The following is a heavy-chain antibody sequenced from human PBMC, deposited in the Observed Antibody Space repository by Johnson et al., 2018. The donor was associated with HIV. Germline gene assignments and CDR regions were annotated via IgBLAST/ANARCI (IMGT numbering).Heavy chain of an antibody. J-gene: IGHJ3*01. D-gene: IGHD4-17*01. CDR1: GFPFSDYY. CDR3: ARDATPWGRDYVGYAFDL. CDR2: ISTSGSSI. V-gene: IGHV3-11*04. Sequence: QVQLVESGGGLVKPGGSLRLSCAASGFPFSDYYMTWIRQTPGKGLECLAYISTSGSSIYYTDSVKGRVTISRDNAKNSLFLQMNSLRDEDTAVYYCARDATPWGRDYVGYAFDLWGQGTMVTVSS.